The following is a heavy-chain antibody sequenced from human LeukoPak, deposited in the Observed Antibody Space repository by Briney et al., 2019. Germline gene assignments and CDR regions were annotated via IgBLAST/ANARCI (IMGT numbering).Heavy chain of an antibody. J-gene: IGHJ3*02. V-gene: IGHV4-31*03. D-gene: IGHD3-16*01. CDR1: GGSVSSSAYY. CDR2: IYYSGST. CDR3: ARDSVGLDAFDI. Sequence: PSETLSLTCTVSGGSVSSSAYYWSWIRQHPGKGLEWIGYIYYSGSTYYNPSLKSRVIISVDTPKNQFSLKLSSVTAADTAVYYCARDSVGLDAFDIWGQGTMVTVSS.